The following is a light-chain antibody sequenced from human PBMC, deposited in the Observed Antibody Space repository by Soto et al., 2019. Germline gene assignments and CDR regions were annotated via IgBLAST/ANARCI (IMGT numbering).Light chain of an antibody. CDR1: SSDVGGYKY. CDR3: SSYTSRRTQV. J-gene: IGLJ1*01. CDR2: DVS. V-gene: IGLV2-14*01. Sequence: QSVLTQPASVSGSPGQSITISCTGTSSDVGGYKYVSWYQQHPGKAPKLMIYDVSNRPSGVSNRFSGSKSGNTASLTISGLQAEDEADYYCSSYTSRRTQVFGTGTKVTVL.